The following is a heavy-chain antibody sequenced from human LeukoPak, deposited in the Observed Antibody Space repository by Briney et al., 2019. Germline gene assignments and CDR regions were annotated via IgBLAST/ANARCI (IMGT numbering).Heavy chain of an antibody. CDR1: GYSISSGYY. Sequence: PSETLSLTCTVSGYSISSGYYWGWIRQPPGKGLEWIGSIYYSGNTDYNPSLKSRVTISVDTSKNQFSLKLSSVTAADTAVYYCATTLIPSRTIIWFDPWGQGTLVTVSS. D-gene: IGHD3-9*01. J-gene: IGHJ5*02. V-gene: IGHV4-38-2*02. CDR2: IYYSGNT. CDR3: ATTLIPSRTIIWFDP.